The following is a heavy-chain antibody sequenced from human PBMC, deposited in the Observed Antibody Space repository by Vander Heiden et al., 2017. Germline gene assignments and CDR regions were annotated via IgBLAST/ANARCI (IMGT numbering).Heavy chain of an antibody. J-gene: IGHJ4*02. CDR3: TRDGKVGATGY. D-gene: IGHD1-26*01. CDR1: GFTFGVYA. V-gene: IGHV3-49*05. CDR2: IRSKAYGGTT. Sequence: VQLVESGGGLVKLGRSLRLSCTASGFTFGVYARGGFRQAPGKGLEWVGFIRSKAYGGTTEYAASVKGRFTISRDDSKSIAYLQMNSLKTEDTAVYYCTRDGKVGATGYWGQGTLVTVSS.